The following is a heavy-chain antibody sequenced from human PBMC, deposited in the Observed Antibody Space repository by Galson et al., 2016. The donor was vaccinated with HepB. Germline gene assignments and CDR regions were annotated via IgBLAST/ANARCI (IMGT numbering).Heavy chain of an antibody. CDR3: ARDRSSGSGSCGY. J-gene: IGHJ4*02. CDR2: IYHSGST. D-gene: IGHD3-10*01. V-gene: IGHV4-31*03. Sequence: TLFLTCTVSGGSISSGGYYWSWIRQHPGKGLEWIGYIYHSGSTYYNPSLKSRVTISVDTSKNQFSLKLSSVTAADTAVYFCARDRSSGSGSCGYWGQGTLVTVSS. CDR1: GGSISSGGYY.